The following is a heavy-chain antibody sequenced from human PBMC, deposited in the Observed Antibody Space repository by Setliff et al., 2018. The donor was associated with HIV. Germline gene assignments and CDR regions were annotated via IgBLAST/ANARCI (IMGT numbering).Heavy chain of an antibody. J-gene: IGHJ5*02. Sequence: PSETLSLTCTVSGDSINGGGYHWTWIRQHPGKSLEWIGYISYIGYTYYNPALKSRLTISLYTSKNQFSLKLSSVTAADTAVYYCARELRRFDTSDTAPHNWFDPWGQGTLVTVSS. D-gene: IGHD3-22*01. CDR2: ISYIGYT. CDR3: ARELRRFDTSDTAPHNWFDP. CDR1: GDSINGGGYH. V-gene: IGHV4-31*03.